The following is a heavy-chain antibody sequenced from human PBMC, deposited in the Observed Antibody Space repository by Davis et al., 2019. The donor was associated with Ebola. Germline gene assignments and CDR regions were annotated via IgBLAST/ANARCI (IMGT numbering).Heavy chain of an antibody. J-gene: IGHJ2*01. D-gene: IGHD3-22*01. CDR3: ARDKQNNYYDSSGYYDWYFDL. CDR2: IYYSGST. CDR1: GGSISSSSYY. V-gene: IGHV4-39*07. Sequence: PSETLSLTCTVSGGSISSSSYYWGWIRQPPGKGLEWIGSIYYSGSTYYNPSLKSRVTISVDTSKNQFSLKLSSVTAADTAVYYCARDKQNNYYDSSGYYDWYFDLWGRGTLVTVSS.